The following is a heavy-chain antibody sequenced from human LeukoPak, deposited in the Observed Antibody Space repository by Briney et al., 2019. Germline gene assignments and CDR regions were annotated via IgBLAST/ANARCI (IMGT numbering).Heavy chain of an antibody. V-gene: IGHV1-69*04. CDR3: ARDYYDSSGYYSYGMDV. D-gene: IGHD3-22*01. CDR1: GGTFSSYA. Sequence: GASVKVSCKASGGTFSSYAISWVRQAPGQGLEWMGRIIPILGIANYAQKFQGRVTITADKSTSTAYMELSSLRSEDTAVYYCARDYYDSSGYYSYGMDVWGQGTTVTVSS. CDR2: IIPILGIA. J-gene: IGHJ6*02.